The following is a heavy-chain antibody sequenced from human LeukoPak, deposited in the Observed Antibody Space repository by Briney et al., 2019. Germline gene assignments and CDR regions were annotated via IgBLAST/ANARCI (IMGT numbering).Heavy chain of an antibody. J-gene: IGHJ4*02. CDR2: ISSSSSTI. CDR1: GFTFSSYS. D-gene: IGHD3-10*01. CDR3: AREISQRVRGVINYFDY. V-gene: IGHV3-48*04. Sequence: GGSLRLSCAASGFTFSSYSMNWVRQAPGKGLEWVSYISSSSSTIYYADSVKGRFTISRDNAKNSLYLQMNSLRAEDTAVYYCAREISQRVRGVINYFDYWGQGTLVTVSS.